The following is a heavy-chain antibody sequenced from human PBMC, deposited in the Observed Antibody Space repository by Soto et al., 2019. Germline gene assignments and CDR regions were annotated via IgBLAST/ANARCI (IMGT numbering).Heavy chain of an antibody. D-gene: IGHD3-22*01. CDR1: GFTFSDYY. J-gene: IGHJ4*02. Sequence: QVQLVESGGGLVKPGGSLRLSCAASGFTFSDYYMSWIRQAPGKGLEWVSYISSSSSYTNYADSVKGRFTISRDNAKNSLYLQMNSLRAEDTAVYYCARVALGHSFGYDRGYFDYWGQGTLVTVSS. CDR3: ARVALGHSFGYDRGYFDY. V-gene: IGHV3-11*06. CDR2: ISSSSSYT.